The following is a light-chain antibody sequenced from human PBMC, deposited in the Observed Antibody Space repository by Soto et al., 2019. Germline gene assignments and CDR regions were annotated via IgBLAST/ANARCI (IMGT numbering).Light chain of an antibody. V-gene: IGLV2-23*01. CDR1: SSDVGSYNT. J-gene: IGLJ2*01. CDR2: EDT. CDR3: CSSAGDTLVV. Sequence: QSVLTQPASVSGSPGQSITISCTGTSSDVGSYNTVSWYQQHPGKAPKLMIFEDTERPSGVPHRFSASKSGNTAYLSISGLQAEDEAYYYCCSSAGDTLVVFGGGTKVTVL.